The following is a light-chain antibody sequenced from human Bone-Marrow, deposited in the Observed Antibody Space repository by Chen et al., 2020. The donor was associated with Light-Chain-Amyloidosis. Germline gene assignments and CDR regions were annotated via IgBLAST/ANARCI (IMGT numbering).Light chain of an antibody. CDR1: DLPTKY. CDR2: RDT. Sequence: SYELTQPPSVSVSPGQTARITCSGDDLPTKYAYWYQQKPGQAPLLVIHRDTERPSGISDRFSGSSSGTTATLTISGVQAEDEADYHCQSADSSGTYEVIFGGETKLTVL. CDR3: QSADSSGTYEVI. J-gene: IGLJ2*01. V-gene: IGLV3-25*03.